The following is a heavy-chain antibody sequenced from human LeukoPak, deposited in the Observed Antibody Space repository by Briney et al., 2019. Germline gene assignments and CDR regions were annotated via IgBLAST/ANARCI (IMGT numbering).Heavy chain of an antibody. CDR2: ISAYNGNT. V-gene: IGHV1-18*01. CDR1: GYTFTSYG. Sequence: ASVKVSCKASGYTFTSYGISWVRQAPGQGLEWMGWISAYNGNTNYAQKLQGRVTITADKSTSTAYMELSSLRSEDTAVYYCASSGSEYYFDYWGQGTLVTVSS. D-gene: IGHD2-15*01. CDR3: ASSGSEYYFDY. J-gene: IGHJ4*02.